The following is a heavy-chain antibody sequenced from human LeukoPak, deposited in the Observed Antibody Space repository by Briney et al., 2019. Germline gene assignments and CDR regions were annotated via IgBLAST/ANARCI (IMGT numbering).Heavy chain of an antibody. J-gene: IGHJ6*02. CDR1: RYTFASYD. CDR2: MSPNIVNA. V-gene: IGHV1-8*01. Sequence: ASVKLSRKASRYTFASYDINWVRQATGQRLEWMGWMSPNIVNAGYAQKFQGRVTMTRNTSLGTAYMELSSRGSEDTAVYYCGRSLGASPAFVDYGMDVWGQGTTVTVSS. D-gene: IGHD3-16*01. CDR3: GRSLGASPAFVDYGMDV.